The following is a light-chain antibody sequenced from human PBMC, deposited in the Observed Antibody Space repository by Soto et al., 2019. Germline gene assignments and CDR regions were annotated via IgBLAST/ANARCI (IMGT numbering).Light chain of an antibody. V-gene: IGKV3-15*01. Sequence: EKVMTQSPATLSVSPGERATLSCRASQSVSSNLAWYQQKPGQAPRLLIYGASTRATGIPARFSGSGSGREFTLTISSLQYEDFAVYYCQLYNKWPPYTFGQGTKLEIK. J-gene: IGKJ2*01. CDR3: QLYNKWPPYT. CDR1: QSVSSN. CDR2: GAS.